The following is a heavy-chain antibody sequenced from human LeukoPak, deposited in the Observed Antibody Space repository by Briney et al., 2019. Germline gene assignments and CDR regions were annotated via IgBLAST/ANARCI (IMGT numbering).Heavy chain of an antibody. CDR3: ARGVPVERRFDY. J-gene: IGHJ4*02. CDR2: ISYDGSNK. V-gene: IGHV3-30-3*01. D-gene: IGHD1-1*01. Sequence: GGSLRLSCAASGFSFNSYAMHWVRQAPGRGLEWVAVISYDGSNKYYADSVKGRFTISRDNSKNTLYLQMNSLRSDDTAVYYCARGVPVERRFDYWGQGTLVTVSS. CDR1: GFSFNSYA.